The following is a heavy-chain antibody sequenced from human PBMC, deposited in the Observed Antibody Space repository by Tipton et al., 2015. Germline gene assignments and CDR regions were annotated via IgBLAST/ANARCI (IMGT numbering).Heavy chain of an antibody. V-gene: IGHV4-38-2*02. CDR3: ARGHSAGSYYSRWFDP. CDR2: IYHSGST. J-gene: IGHJ5*02. Sequence: TLSLTCTASGGSIRSYYWSWIRQPPGKGLEWIGSIYHSGSTYYNSSLKSRVTISVDTSKNQFSLKLSSVTAADTAVYYCARGHSAGSYYSRWFDPWGQGTLVTVSS. D-gene: IGHD2-15*01. CDR1: GGSIRSYY.